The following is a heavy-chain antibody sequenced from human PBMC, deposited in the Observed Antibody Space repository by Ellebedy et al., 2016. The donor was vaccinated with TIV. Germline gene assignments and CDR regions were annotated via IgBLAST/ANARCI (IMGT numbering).Heavy chain of an antibody. CDR2: ISAYNGNT. V-gene: IGHV1-18*01. Sequence: ASVKVSCKASGYTFTSYGISWVRQAPGQGLEWMGWISAYNGNTNYAQKLQGRVTMTTDTSTSTAYMELRSLRSDDTAVYYCARDPSVNDYSNPRWFDPWGQGTLVTVSS. J-gene: IGHJ5*02. CDR3: ARDPSVNDYSNPRWFDP. D-gene: IGHD4-11*01. CDR1: GYTFTSYG.